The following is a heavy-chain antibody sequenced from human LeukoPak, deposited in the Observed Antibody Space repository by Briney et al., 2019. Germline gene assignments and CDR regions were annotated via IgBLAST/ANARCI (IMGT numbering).Heavy chain of an antibody. CDR1: GGSISSYY. V-gene: IGHV4-59*01. J-gene: IGHJ4*02. Sequence: SGTLSLTCTVSGGSISSYYWSWIRQPPGQGLEWIGYIYYSGSTNFNPSLRSRVTMSVDTSKNQFSLKLSSVTAADTAVYYCARGGYSYGNFDYWGQGTLVTVSS. CDR3: ARGGYSYGNFDY. D-gene: IGHD5-18*01. CDR2: IYYSGST.